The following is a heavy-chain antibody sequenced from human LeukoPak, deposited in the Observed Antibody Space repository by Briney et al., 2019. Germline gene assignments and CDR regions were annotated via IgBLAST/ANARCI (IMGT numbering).Heavy chain of an antibody. Sequence: PSETLSLTCAVYGGSFSGYYWSWIRQPPGKGLEWIGEINHSGSTNYNPSLRSRVTISVDTSKNQFSLKLSSVTAADTAVYYCARYLAYCGGDCYSDYFDYWGQGTLVTVSS. V-gene: IGHV4-34*01. CDR3: ARYLAYCGGDCYSDYFDY. CDR1: GGSFSGYY. CDR2: INHSGST. J-gene: IGHJ4*02. D-gene: IGHD2-21*02.